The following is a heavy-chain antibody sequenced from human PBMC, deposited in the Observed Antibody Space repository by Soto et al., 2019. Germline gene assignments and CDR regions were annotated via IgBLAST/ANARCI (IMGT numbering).Heavy chain of an antibody. V-gene: IGHV3-21*01. Sequence: GGSLRLSCAASGFTFSSYSMNWVRQAPGKGLEWVSSISSSSSYIYYADSVKGRFTISRDNAKNSLYLQMNSLRAEDTAVYYCARVGLRYCSGGSCPGTDVWGQGTTVTVSS. CDR1: GFTFSSYS. CDR2: ISSSSSYI. J-gene: IGHJ6*02. D-gene: IGHD2-15*01. CDR3: ARVGLRYCSGGSCPGTDV.